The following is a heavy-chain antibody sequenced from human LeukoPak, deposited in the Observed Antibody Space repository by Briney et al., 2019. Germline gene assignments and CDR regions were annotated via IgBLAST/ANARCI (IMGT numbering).Heavy chain of an antibody. CDR2: IIPIFGTA. J-gene: IGHJ4*02. Sequence: GASVKVSCKASGGTFSSYAISWVRQAPGQGLEWMGGIIPIFGTANYAQKFQGRVTITADESTSTAYMELSSLRSEDTAVYYCARRVESDYGDYYFDYWGQGTLVTVSS. D-gene: IGHD4-17*01. CDR3: ARRVESDYGDYYFDY. V-gene: IGHV1-69*13. CDR1: GGTFSSYA.